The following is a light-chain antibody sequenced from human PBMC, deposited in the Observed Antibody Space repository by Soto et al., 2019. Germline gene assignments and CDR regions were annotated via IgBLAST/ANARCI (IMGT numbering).Light chain of an antibody. V-gene: IGKV1-5*03. Sequence: IQMTQSPSTLSASVGDRVTITCRASQSISGWLAWYQQKPGKAPKLLIYKASSLKSGVPSRFSGSGSGTEFTLTIRSLQPDDSATYYCQQYHSFPVTFGQGTKVDIK. CDR2: KAS. J-gene: IGKJ1*01. CDR1: QSISGW. CDR3: QQYHSFPVT.